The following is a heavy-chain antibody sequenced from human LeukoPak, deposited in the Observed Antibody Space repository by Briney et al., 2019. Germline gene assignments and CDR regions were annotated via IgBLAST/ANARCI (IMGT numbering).Heavy chain of an antibody. D-gene: IGHD6-13*01. V-gene: IGHV1-69*01. J-gene: IGHJ1*01. Sequence: SVKVSCKASGGTFSSYAISWVRQAPGQGLEWMGGIIPIFGTANYAQKFQGRVTITADESTSTAYMELSSLRSEDTAVYYCASAEAVYDPGYSSSWYYPTGRYFQHWGQGTLVTVSS. CDR1: GGTFSSYA. CDR3: ASAEAVYDPGYSSSWYYPTGRYFQH. CDR2: IIPIFGTA.